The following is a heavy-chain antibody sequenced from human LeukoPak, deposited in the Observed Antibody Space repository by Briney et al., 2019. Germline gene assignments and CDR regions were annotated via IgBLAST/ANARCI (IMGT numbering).Heavy chain of an antibody. V-gene: IGHV3-33*01. CDR1: GFTFSSYG. CDR3: VRDRGRASVDY. J-gene: IGHJ4*02. D-gene: IGHD1-26*01. Sequence: QPGRSLRLSCAASGFTFSSYGMHWVRQAPGKGLGWVAVIWYDGSNKYYADSVKGRFTISRDNSKNTLYLQMNSLRAEDTAVYYCVRDRGRASVDYWGQGTQVTVSS. CDR2: IWYDGSNK.